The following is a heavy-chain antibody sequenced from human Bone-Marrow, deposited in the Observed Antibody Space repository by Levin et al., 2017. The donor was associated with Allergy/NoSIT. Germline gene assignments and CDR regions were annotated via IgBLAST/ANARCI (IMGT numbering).Heavy chain of an antibody. J-gene: IGHJ3*01. Sequence: GESLKISCKGSEYDFSNYWIGWVRQMPGKGLEWMGVVFPGDSETRYSPSFQGQVTISADKSSSTAYLQWSSLKASDTAMYYCARTEGNGWYFPFDLWGQGTLVTVSS. V-gene: IGHV5-51*01. D-gene: IGHD6-19*01. CDR1: EYDFSNYW. CDR3: ARTEGNGWYFPFDL. CDR2: VFPGDSET.